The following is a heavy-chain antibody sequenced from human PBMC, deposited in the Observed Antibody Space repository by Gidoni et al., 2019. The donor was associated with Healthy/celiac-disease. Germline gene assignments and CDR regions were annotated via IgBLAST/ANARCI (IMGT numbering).Heavy chain of an antibody. Sequence: EVQLVESGGGLVQHGRSLRLSCAASGLTCEGYAMHWVRQAQGKGPEWVSGISWNSGSIGYADSVKGRFTISRDNAKNSLYLQMNSLRAEDTALYYCAKDIGWELRGGYFDYWGQGTLVTVSS. CDR2: ISWNSGSI. J-gene: IGHJ4*02. CDR1: GLTCEGYA. D-gene: IGHD1-26*01. CDR3: AKDIGWELRGGYFDY. V-gene: IGHV3-9*01.